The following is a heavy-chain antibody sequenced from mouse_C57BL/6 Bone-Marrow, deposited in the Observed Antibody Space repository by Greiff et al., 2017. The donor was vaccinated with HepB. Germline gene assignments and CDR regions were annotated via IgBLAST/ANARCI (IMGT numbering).Heavy chain of an antibody. D-gene: IGHD1-1*01. CDR3: ANSRDYYAMDH. CDR2: IWRGGST. V-gene: IGHV2-5*01. J-gene: IGHJ4*01. Sequence: QVQLKESGPGLVQPSQSLSITCTVSGFSLTSYGVHWVRQSPGKGLEWLGVIWRGGSTAYNAAFMSRLSITNDNSKSQVFFKMNSLQADDTAIYYCANSRDYYAMDHWGQGTSVTVSS. CDR1: GFSLTSYG.